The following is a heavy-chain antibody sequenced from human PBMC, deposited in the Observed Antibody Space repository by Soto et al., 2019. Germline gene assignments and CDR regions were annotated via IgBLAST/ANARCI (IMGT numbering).Heavy chain of an antibody. CDR2: IYPGDSDT. D-gene: IGHD3-22*01. CDR3: ARQVLSSGYPRFDP. Sequence: GDSLKISCKGSGYSFTSYWIGWVRQMPGKGLEWMGIIYPGDSDTRYSPSFQGQVTISDDKSISTAYLQWSSLKASDTAMYYCARQVLSSGYPRFDPCGQGTLVTVSS. J-gene: IGHJ5*02. CDR1: GYSFTSYW. V-gene: IGHV5-51*01.